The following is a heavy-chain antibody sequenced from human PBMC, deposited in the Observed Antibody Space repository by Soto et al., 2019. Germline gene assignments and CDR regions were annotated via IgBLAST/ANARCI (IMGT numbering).Heavy chain of an antibody. Sequence: QVQLLQSGAEVKKPGASVKVSCKASGYTFTSYGISWVRQAPGQGLERMGWISAYSGNTNYAQNLQGRVTMTTDTSTSTAYMELRSLRSDDTAVYYCARQYDILAGYYLEVGYWGQGTLVTVSS. CDR3: ARQYDILAGYYLEVGY. D-gene: IGHD3-9*01. CDR2: ISAYSGNT. CDR1: GYTFTSYG. J-gene: IGHJ4*02. V-gene: IGHV1-18*01.